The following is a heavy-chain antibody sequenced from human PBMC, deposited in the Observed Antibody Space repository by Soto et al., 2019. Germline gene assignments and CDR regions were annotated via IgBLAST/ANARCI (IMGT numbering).Heavy chain of an antibody. V-gene: IGHV3-23*01. D-gene: IGHD1-1*01. CDR2: ISGSGGTA. CDR3: ANGRRQNWSFDY. Sequence: EVQLLESGGGSVQPGGSLRLSCAASGFTFSSYAMHWVRRPPGKGLEGVSSISGSGGTAYYADSVKGRFSISRDSRVNTLYLQMNSLRAEDAAVSYCANGRRQNWSFDYWGQGTLVTVSP. CDR1: GFTFSSYA. J-gene: IGHJ4*02.